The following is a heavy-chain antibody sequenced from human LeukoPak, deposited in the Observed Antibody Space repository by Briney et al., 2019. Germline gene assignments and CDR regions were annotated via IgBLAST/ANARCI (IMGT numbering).Heavy chain of an antibody. Sequence: SSETLSLTCTVSGGSLSTSSYYWGWIRQPPGKGLEWIASIYYSGSTYYNSSLKSRVTISVDTSKDQFSLKVYSVTAADTAVYYCARQFDPWGQGTLVTVSS. CDR1: GGSLSTSSYY. V-gene: IGHV4-39*01. CDR2: IYYSGST. CDR3: ARQFDP. J-gene: IGHJ5*02.